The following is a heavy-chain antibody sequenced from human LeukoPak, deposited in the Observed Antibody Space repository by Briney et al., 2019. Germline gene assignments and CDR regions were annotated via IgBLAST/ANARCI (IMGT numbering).Heavy chain of an antibody. J-gene: IGHJ4*02. Sequence: GGSLRLSCVASGFTFSRYWMHWVRQAPGKGVEWVSYISSSGGTIYYADSVKGRFTISRDNAKNSLYLQMNSLRAEDTAVYYCARLHYDFVWGIFDYWGQGTLVTVSS. CDR3: ARLHYDFVWGIFDY. D-gene: IGHD3-16*01. CDR1: GFTFSRYW. V-gene: IGHV3-48*03. CDR2: ISSSGGTI.